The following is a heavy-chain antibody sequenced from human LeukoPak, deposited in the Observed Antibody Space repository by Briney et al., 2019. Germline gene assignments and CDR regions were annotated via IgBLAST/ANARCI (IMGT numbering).Heavy chain of an antibody. V-gene: IGHV1-69*13. D-gene: IGHD3-10*01. CDR1: GGTFSSYG. CDR3: ARGGFGELSFWFDP. J-gene: IGHJ5*02. Sequence: RASVKVSCKASGGTFSSYGISRVRQAPGQGLEWMGGIIPIFGTPNYAQKFQGSVTITADESTSTAYMELRSLRSEDTAVYYCARGGFGELSFWFDPWGQGTLVTVSS. CDR2: IIPIFGTP.